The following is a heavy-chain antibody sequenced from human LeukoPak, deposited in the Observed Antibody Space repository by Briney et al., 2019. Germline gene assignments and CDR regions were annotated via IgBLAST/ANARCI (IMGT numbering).Heavy chain of an antibody. CDR3: ARQSGFGYYGSGSYFRSNYYYYMDV. J-gene: IGHJ6*03. D-gene: IGHD3-10*01. CDR2: IYHGGTA. CDR1: GYSISSGYY. Sequence: SETLSLTCTVSGYSISSGYYWGWIRQPPGKGLEWIGSIYHGGTANYNPSLKSRVTISVDTSKNQFFLKLSSVTAADTAVYYCARQSGFGYYGSGSYFRSNYYYYMDVWGKGTTVTISS. V-gene: IGHV4-38-2*02.